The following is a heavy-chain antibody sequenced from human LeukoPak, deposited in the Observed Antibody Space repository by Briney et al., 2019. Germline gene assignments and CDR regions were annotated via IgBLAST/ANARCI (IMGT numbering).Heavy chain of an antibody. CDR2: ISSTGSYI. CDR3: ARVWYSSGWYYDY. CDR1: GITFSSHT. J-gene: IGHJ4*02. Sequence: GGSLRLSCAASGITFSSHTMNWVRQAPGKGLEWASSISSTGSYIYYADSVKGRFTISRDNAKNSLYLQMNSLRAEDTAVYYCARVWYSSGWYYDYWGQGTLVTVSS. V-gene: IGHV3-21*01. D-gene: IGHD6-19*01.